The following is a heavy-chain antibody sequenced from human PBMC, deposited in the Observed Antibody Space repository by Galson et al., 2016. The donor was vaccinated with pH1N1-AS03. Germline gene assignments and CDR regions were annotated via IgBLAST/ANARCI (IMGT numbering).Heavy chain of an antibody. CDR2: ISSGNT. V-gene: IGHV3-23*01. CDR1: GFTFSNYG. CDR3: AKDRSSRNVLGASDY. D-gene: IGHD3-10*01. J-gene: IGHJ4*02. Sequence: TLRLSCAASGFTFSNYGMSWVRQAPGKGLEWVSDISSGNTYHADSVKGRFTISRDDSKNPLYLKMNSLRAEDTAVYYCAKDRSSRNVLGASDYWGQGTLVTVSS.